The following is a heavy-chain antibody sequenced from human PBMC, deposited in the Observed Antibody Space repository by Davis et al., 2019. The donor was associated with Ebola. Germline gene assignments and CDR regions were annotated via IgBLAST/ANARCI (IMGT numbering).Heavy chain of an antibody. CDR2: INPHNGNT. V-gene: IGHV1-18*04. J-gene: IGHJ4*02. Sequence: AASVKVSCKASGYTFTSYGITWVRQAPGQGLEWMGWINPHNGNTNYAQNVQGRVTMTTDTSTSTAYMEVRSLRSDDTAVYYCARGGEILYKSYYFDYWGQGTLVTVSS. CDR1: GYTFTSYG. D-gene: IGHD2-8*01. CDR3: ARGGEILYKSYYFDY.